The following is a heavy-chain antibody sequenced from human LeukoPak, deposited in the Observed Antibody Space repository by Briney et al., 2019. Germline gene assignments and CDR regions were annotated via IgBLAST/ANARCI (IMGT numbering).Heavy chain of an antibody. V-gene: IGHV3-11*04. CDR3: AKVGPGSAGGRLRFDYYYYYIDV. CDR2: ISSSGSTI. CDR1: GFNFSEFW. D-gene: IGHD5-12*01. Sequence: PGGSLRLSCVASGFTSGFNFSEFWMSWVRQAPGKGLEWVSYISSSGSTIYYADSVKGRFTISRDNAKNSLYLQMNSLRAEDTAVYYCAKVGPGSAGGRLRFDYYYYYIDVWGKGTTVTISS. J-gene: IGHJ6*03.